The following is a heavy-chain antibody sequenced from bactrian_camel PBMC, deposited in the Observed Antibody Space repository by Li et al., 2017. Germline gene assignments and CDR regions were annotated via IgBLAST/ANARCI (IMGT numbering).Heavy chain of an antibody. CDR1: GYTSRTYC. CDR2: IDSDGGRTEYATSVT. CDR3: KTDTPSLHAPIPWCEYGL. J-gene: IGHJ4*01. D-gene: IGHD2*01. V-gene: IGHV3S6*01. Sequence: HVQLVESGGGSVQAGGSLNLSCTASGYTSRTYCMAWFRQAPGKGIEWVSGIDSDGGRTEYATSVTRYADSVKGRFTISQDTAKNTVYLQMNNLKPEDTAMYYCKTDTPSLHAPIPWCEYGLWGQGTQVTVS.